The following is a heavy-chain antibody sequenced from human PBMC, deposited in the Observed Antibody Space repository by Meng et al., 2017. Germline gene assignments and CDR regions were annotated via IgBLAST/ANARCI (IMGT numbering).Heavy chain of an antibody. Sequence: QVQLVQSGSELKKSEASVKVSCKASGYTFTSYGMNWVRQAPGKGLEWMGWINTNTGNPTYAQGFTGRFVFSLDTSVSTAYLQISSLEAEDTAVYFCARDNGANGFDYWGQGTLVTVSS. D-gene: IGHD4/OR15-4a*01. J-gene: IGHJ4*02. CDR3: ARDNGANGFDY. CDR1: GYTFTSYG. CDR2: INTNTGNP. V-gene: IGHV7-4-1*02.